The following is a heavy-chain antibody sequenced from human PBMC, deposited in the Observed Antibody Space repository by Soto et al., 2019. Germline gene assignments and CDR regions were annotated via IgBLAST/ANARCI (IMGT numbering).Heavy chain of an antibody. D-gene: IGHD3-22*01. V-gene: IGHV1-24*01. J-gene: IGHJ4*02. CDR2: FDPEDGET. CDR3: ATLIVVVTIFDY. CDR1: GYTLTELS. Sequence: ASGKVSCKGSGYTLTELSMHWVRQAPGKGLEWMGGFDPEDGETIYAQKFQGRVTMTEDTSTDTAYMELSSLRSEDTAVYYCATLIVVVTIFDYWGQGTLVTVSS.